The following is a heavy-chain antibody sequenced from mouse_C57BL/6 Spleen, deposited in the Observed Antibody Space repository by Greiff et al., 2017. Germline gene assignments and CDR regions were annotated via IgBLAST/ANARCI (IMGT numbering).Heavy chain of an antibody. CDR3: ARDDGYYKGYAMDY. CDR2: ISSGSSTI. CDR1: GFTFSDYG. V-gene: IGHV5-17*01. J-gene: IGHJ4*01. Sequence: EVQGVESGGGLVKPGGSLKLSCAASGFTFSDYGMHWVRQAPEKGLEWVAYISSGSSTIYYADTVKGRFTISRDNAKNTLFLQMTSLRSEDTAMYYCARDDGYYKGYAMDYWGQGTSVTVSS. D-gene: IGHD2-3*01.